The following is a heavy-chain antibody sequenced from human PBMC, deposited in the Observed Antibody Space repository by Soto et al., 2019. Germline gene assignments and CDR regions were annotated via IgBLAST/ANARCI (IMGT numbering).Heavy chain of an antibody. D-gene: IGHD1-1*01. J-gene: IGHJ4*02. CDR2: IKSKTDGGTT. V-gene: IGHV3-15*01. CDR1: GFTFNDVG. CDR3: TAGDRKWKYVDY. Sequence: EVQLVESGGGLVKPGGSLRVSCAASGFTFNDVGMSWVRKAPGKGLEWVGYIKSKTDGGTTDYAAPVKGRFTISRDDSKNTLYLQMNTLIIEDTAVYYCTAGDRKWKYVDYWGQGTLVTVSS.